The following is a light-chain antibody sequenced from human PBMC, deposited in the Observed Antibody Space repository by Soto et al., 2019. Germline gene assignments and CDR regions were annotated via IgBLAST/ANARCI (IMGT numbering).Light chain of an antibody. Sequence: EIVLTQSPATLSLSPGERATLSCRASQSVSRYLAWYQQKPGQAPRLLIYDASKRATGISARFSGSGSGTDFTLTISSLEPEDFAVYYCQQRSNWPVTCGQGTKVETK. CDR3: QQRSNWPVT. CDR2: DAS. CDR1: QSVSRY. V-gene: IGKV3-11*01. J-gene: IGKJ1*01.